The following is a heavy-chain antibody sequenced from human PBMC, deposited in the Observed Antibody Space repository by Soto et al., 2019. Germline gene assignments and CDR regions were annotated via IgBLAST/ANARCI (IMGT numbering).Heavy chain of an antibody. Sequence: AGGSLRLSCAASGFTFSSYAMSWVRQAPGKGLEWVSAISGSGGSTYYADSVKGRFTISRDNSKNTLYLQMNSLRAEDTAVYYCAKAPNWNYFYFDYWGQGTLVTVSS. V-gene: IGHV3-23*01. J-gene: IGHJ4*02. CDR1: GFTFSSYA. CDR3: AKAPNWNYFYFDY. CDR2: ISGSGGST. D-gene: IGHD1-7*01.